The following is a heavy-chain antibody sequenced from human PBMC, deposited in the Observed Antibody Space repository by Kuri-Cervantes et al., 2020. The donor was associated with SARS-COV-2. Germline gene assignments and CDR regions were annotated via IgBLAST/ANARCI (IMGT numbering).Heavy chain of an antibody. CDR2: ISAYNGNT. Sequence: ASVKVSCKASGYTFTGYYMHWVRQAPGQGLEWMGWISAYNGNTNYAQKLQGRVTMTTDTSTSTAYIELRSLRSDDTAVYYCARSYGSGSYPPDHWGQGTLVTVSS. CDR3: ARSYGSGSYPPDH. V-gene: IGHV1-18*04. D-gene: IGHD3-10*01. CDR1: GYTFTGYY. J-gene: IGHJ4*02.